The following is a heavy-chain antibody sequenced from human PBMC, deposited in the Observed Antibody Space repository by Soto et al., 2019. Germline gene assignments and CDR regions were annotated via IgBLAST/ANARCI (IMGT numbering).Heavy chain of an antibody. CDR3: ARTYCSGGSCYSSAPNHFDF. V-gene: IGHV4-59*01. J-gene: IGHJ4*02. D-gene: IGHD2-15*01. CDR1: GGSINNYY. Sequence: PSETLSLTCTVSGGSINNYYWSWIRQPPGKGLEWIAYIYYSGSTNYNPSLKSRVTVSIDTSKNQFSLKLSSMTAADTAVYYCARTYCSGGSCYSSAPNHFDFWGQGALVTVSS. CDR2: IYYSGST.